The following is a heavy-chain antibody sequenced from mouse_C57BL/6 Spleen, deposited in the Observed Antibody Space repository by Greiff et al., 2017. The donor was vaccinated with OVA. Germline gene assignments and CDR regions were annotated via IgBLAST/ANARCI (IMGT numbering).Heavy chain of an antibody. V-gene: IGHV1-55*01. D-gene: IGHD1-1*01. CDR2: IYPGSGST. CDR1: GYTFTSYW. Sequence: VQLQQPGAELVKPGASVKMSCKASGYTFTSYWITWVKQRPGQGLEWIGDIYPGSGSTNYNEKFKSKATLTVDTSSSTAYMQLSSLTSEDSAVYYCARPDYYGSRGFAYWGQGTLVTVSA. J-gene: IGHJ3*01. CDR3: ARPDYYGSRGFAY.